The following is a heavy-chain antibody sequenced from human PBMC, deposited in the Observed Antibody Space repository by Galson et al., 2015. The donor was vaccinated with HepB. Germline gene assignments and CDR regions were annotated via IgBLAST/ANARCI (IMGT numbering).Heavy chain of an antibody. V-gene: IGHV5-51*01. Sequence: QSGAEVKKPGESLKISCKGSGYSFTSYWIGWVRQMPGKGLEWMGIIYPGDSDTRYSPSFQGQVTISADKSISTAYLQWSSLKASDTAMYYCARPGYSSSWYGNAFDIWGQGTMVTVSS. CDR1: GYSFTSYW. D-gene: IGHD6-13*01. CDR3: ARPGYSSSWYGNAFDI. J-gene: IGHJ3*02. CDR2: IYPGDSDT.